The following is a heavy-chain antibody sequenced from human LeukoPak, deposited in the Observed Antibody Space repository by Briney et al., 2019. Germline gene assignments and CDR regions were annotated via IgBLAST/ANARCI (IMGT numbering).Heavy chain of an antibody. CDR3: ARSGGIRWPLGY. Sequence: GGSLRLSCAASGFTFSIYAMHWVRQALGKGLECVSVISYDGSNKYYADSVKGRFTISRDNSKNTLYLQMNSLRAKDTAVYYCARSGGIRWPLGYWGQGTLVTVSS. CDR2: ISYDGSNK. D-gene: IGHD4-23*01. J-gene: IGHJ4*02. V-gene: IGHV3-30-3*01. CDR1: GFTFSIYA.